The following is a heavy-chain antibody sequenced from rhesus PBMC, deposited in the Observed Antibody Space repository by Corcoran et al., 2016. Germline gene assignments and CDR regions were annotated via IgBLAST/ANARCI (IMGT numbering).Heavy chain of an antibody. Sequence: EVQLVETGGGLVQPGGSLRLSCAASGFTFSNYGMSWVRQAPGKGLGWVSGRSYTGGTTFYADSVKGRFTISRDNSKNTLSLQMNSLRAEDTAVYYCAKERGAGTTRGYFDFWGQGALVIVSS. V-gene: IGHV3S5*01. D-gene: IGHD1-20*01. CDR2: RSYTGGTT. CDR3: AKERGAGTTRGYFDF. CDR1: GFTFSNYG. J-gene: IGHJ1*01.